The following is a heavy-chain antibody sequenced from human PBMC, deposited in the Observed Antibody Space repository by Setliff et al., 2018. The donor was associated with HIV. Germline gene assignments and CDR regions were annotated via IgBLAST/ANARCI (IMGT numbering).Heavy chain of an antibody. Sequence: ASVKVSCKASGYTFTGYYMHWVRQAPGQGLEWMGWINPNSGGTNYAQKFQGRVTMTRDTSISTAYVELSSLRSADTAVYYCARAPAHEHATGWFSSSNRFDSWGQGTLVTVSS. CDR3: ARAPAHEHATGWFSSSNRFDS. J-gene: IGHJ5*01. D-gene: IGHD6-19*01. V-gene: IGHV1-2*02. CDR1: GYTFTGYY. CDR2: INPNSGGT.